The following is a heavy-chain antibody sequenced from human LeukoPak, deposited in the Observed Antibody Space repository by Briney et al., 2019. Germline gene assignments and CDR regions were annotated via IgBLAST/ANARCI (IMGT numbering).Heavy chain of an antibody. Sequence: SETLSLTCTVSGGSISSYYWSWIRQPPGKGLEWIGYIYYSGSTNYNPSLKSRVTISVDTSKNQFSLKLSSVTAAYSAVSYCARGVPAFASFDIWGQGTMVTVSS. CDR3: ARGVPAFASFDI. J-gene: IGHJ3*02. D-gene: IGHD2-2*01. V-gene: IGHV4-59*01. CDR1: GGSISSYY. CDR2: IYYSGST.